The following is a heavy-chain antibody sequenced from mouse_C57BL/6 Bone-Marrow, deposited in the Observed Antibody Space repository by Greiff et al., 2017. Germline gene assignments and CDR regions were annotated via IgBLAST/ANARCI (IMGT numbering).Heavy chain of an antibody. V-gene: IGHV1-53*01. D-gene: IGHD1-1*01. J-gene: IGHJ2*01. CDR3: ARLGYGSSYGDFFDY. CDR1: GYTFTSYW. Sequence: QVQLQQPGTELVKPGASVKLSCKASGYTFTSYWMHWVKQRPGQGLEWIGNINPSNGGTNYNEKFKSKATLTVDKSSSTAYMQLSSLTSEDSAVYYGARLGYGSSYGDFFDYWGQGTTLTVSS. CDR2: INPSNGGT.